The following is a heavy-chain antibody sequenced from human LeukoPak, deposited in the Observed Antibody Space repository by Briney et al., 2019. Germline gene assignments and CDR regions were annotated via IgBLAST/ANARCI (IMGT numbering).Heavy chain of an antibody. CDR2: INTNTGNP. CDR3: ARDVIGIAAAGHFDY. V-gene: IGHV7-4-1*02. J-gene: IGHJ4*02. D-gene: IGHD6-13*01. Sequence: ASVKVSCKASGYTFTSYAMNWVRQAPGQGLEWMGWINTNTGNPTYAQGFTGRFVFSLDTSVSTAYLQISSLKAEDTAVYYCARDVIGIAAAGHFDYWGQGTLVTVSS. CDR1: GYTFTSYA.